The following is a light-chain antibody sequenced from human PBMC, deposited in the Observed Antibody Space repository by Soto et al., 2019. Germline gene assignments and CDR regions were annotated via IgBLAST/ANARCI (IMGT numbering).Light chain of an antibody. CDR1: SSDVGGYNY. Sequence: QSVLTQPASVSASPGQSITISCTGTSSDVGGYNYVSWYQQHPGKAPKLMIYEVSNRPSGVSNRFSGSKSGNTASLTISGLQAADEADYYCSSYTSSSTLVFGGETKVTV. V-gene: IGLV2-14*01. CDR3: SSYTSSSTLV. J-gene: IGLJ1*01. CDR2: EVS.